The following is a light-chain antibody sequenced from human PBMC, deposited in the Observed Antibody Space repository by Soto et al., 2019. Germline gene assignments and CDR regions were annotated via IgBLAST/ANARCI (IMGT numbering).Light chain of an antibody. J-gene: IGKJ2*01. CDR2: KAS. V-gene: IGKV1-5*03. Sequence: DIQMTQSPSTLSVSVGDRVTITCRASQSINAWLAWYQLKPGKAPKLLIYKASTLESGVPSRFSGSVSGTEFTLTISRLQPDDFATYYCQQYYTYSPVTFGQGTKLEIK. CDR1: QSINAW. CDR3: QQYYTYSPVT.